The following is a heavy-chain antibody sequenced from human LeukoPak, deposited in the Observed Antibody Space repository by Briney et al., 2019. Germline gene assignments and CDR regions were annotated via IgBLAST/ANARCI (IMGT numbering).Heavy chain of an antibody. Sequence: PSETLSLTCTVSGGSISSSSYYWGWIRQPPGKGLEWIGSIYYSGSTYYNPSLKSRVTISVDTSKKQFSLKLSSVTAADTAVYYCARQSYYYDSSGSYYYMDVWGKGTTVTVSS. J-gene: IGHJ6*03. D-gene: IGHD3-22*01. V-gene: IGHV4-39*01. CDR1: GGSISSSSYY. CDR3: ARQSYYYDSSGSYYYMDV. CDR2: IYYSGST.